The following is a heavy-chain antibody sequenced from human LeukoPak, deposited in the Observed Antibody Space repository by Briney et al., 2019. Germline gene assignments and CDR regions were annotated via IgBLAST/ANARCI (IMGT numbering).Heavy chain of an antibody. CDR2: ISSDGTSQ. J-gene: IGHJ4*02. D-gene: IGHD2-15*01. Sequence: GGSLRLSCVASGFIFSDYWMHWVRQAPGKGLVWVSRISSDGTSQSYADSVKGRFTISRDNAKNTLYLQMNSLRAEDTAVYYCARAAPGLLDDYWGQGTLVTVSS. V-gene: IGHV3-74*01. CDR3: ARAAPGLLDDY. CDR1: GFIFSDYW.